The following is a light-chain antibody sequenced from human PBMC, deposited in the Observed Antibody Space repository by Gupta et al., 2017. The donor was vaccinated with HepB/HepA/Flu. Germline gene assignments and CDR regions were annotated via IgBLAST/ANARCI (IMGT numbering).Light chain of an antibody. CDR2: DVS. Sequence: QSALTQPASVSGSPGPAITISFTGTSRDVGGYNYVSWYQQPPGKVPTLMIYDVSNRPAGIANRFSGSQSGNTASLTISGRLAEDEADYYCSSYSSGSTRVFGGGTKLTVL. CDR1: SRDVGGYNY. J-gene: IGLJ3*02. CDR3: SSYSSGSTRV. V-gene: IGLV2-14*03.